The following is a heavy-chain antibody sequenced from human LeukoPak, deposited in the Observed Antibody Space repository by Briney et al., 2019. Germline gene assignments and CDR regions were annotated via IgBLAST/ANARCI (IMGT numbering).Heavy chain of an antibody. Sequence: GASVKVSCKASGYTFTSYAMHWVRQAPGQRLEWMGWINAGNGNTKYSQKFQGRVTMTRNTSISTAYMELSSLRSEDTAVYYCASLDSGYSSSSGYWGQGTLVTVSS. J-gene: IGHJ4*02. CDR2: INAGNGNT. V-gene: IGHV1-3*01. CDR3: ASLDSGYSSSSGY. CDR1: GYTFTSYA. D-gene: IGHD6-13*01.